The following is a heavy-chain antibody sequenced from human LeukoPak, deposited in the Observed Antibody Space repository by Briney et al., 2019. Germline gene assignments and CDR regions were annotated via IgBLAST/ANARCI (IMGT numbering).Heavy chain of an antibody. CDR3: AREGKHGMDV. Sequence: SETVSLTCAVYGGTFSGYYWSWIRQPPGKGLEWIGEINHSGSTNYNPSLKSRVTISVDTSKNQFSLKLSSVTAADTAVYYCAREGKHGMDVWGQGTTVTVSS. V-gene: IGHV4-34*01. CDR2: INHSGST. J-gene: IGHJ6*02. CDR1: GGTFSGYY.